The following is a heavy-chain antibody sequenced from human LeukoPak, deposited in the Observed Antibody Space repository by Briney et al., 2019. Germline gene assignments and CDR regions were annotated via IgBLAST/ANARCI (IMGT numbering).Heavy chain of an antibody. CDR1: GFTFSSYA. Sequence: PGGSLRLSRAASGFTFSSYAMHWVRQAPGKGLEWVVVISYDGSNKYYADSVKGRFTISRDNSKNTLYLQMDSLRAEDTAVYYCAREMAYEDGDYVSYYFDYWGQGTLVTVSS. D-gene: IGHD4-17*01. J-gene: IGHJ4*02. CDR2: ISYDGSNK. V-gene: IGHV3-30-3*01. CDR3: AREMAYEDGDYVSYYFDY.